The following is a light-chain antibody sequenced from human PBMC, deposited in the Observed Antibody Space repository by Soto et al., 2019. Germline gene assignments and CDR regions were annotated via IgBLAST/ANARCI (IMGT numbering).Light chain of an antibody. CDR3: QHYNSYSEA. Sequence: EIVLTQSPGTLSLSPGGRATLSCRASQSVSSSSLAWYQQQPGQAPRLLIYGASSRATGIPDRFSGSGSGTDFTLTISSLQPDDFATYYCQHYNSYSEAFGQGTKVDIK. V-gene: IGKV3-20*01. CDR2: GAS. J-gene: IGKJ1*01. CDR1: QSVSSSS.